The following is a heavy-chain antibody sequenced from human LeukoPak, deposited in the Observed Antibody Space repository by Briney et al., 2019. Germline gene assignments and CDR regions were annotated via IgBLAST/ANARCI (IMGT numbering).Heavy chain of an antibody. CDR2: INKDGNDQ. CDR3: VTDGDKWNDFEY. D-gene: IGHD1-1*01. J-gene: IGHJ4*02. Sequence: GGSLRLSCVASGLSISNFWMHWVRHAPGKGLEWVAIINKDGNDQKYVDSVKGRFTLSRDNAKNSVYLQMNSLRAEDTALYYCVTDGDKWNDFEYWGQGTLVTVSP. CDR1: GLSISNFW. V-gene: IGHV3-7*01.